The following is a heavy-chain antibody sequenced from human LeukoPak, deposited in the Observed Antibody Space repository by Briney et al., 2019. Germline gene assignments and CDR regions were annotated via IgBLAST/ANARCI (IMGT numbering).Heavy chain of an antibody. V-gene: IGHV3-7*01. CDR3: ARVMVGYCSSTSCSGAFDI. J-gene: IGHJ3*02. D-gene: IGHD2-2*01. CDR2: INQDGSEK. Sequence: PGGSLRLSCAASGFTLSNHWMIWARQAPGKGLEWLANINQDGSEKYYVDSVKGRFTISRDNAKNSMYLQMDSLRVEDTAVYYCARVMVGYCSSTSCSGAFDIWGQGTMVTVSS. CDR1: GFTLSNHW.